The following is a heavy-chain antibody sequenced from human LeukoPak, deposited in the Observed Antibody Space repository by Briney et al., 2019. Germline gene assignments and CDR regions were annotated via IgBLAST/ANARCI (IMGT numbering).Heavy chain of an antibody. V-gene: IGHV4-59*08. Sequence: KPSETLSLTCAVYGGSFSGYYWSWIRQPPGKGLEWIGYIYYSGSTNYNPSLKSRVTMSLDTSKNQSSLRLNSVTAADTAVYYCARHAPGYFDYWGQGTLVTVSS. J-gene: IGHJ4*02. CDR1: GGSFSGYY. CDR3: ARHAPGYFDY. CDR2: IYYSGST.